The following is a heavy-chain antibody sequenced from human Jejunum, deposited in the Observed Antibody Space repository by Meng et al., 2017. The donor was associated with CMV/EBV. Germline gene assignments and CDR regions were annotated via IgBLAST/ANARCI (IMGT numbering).Heavy chain of an antibody. D-gene: IGHD1-26*01. J-gene: IGHJ3*01. CDR2: ISSTATSI. CDR1: GFIFSSYE. Sequence: GFIFSSYEMTWVRQAPGKGLEWVSYISSTATSIFYSDSVKGRFTVSRDNAKNSLYLQMNSLRTEDTAVFHCAKVRRGSYPAVFFDLWGQGTMVTVSS. V-gene: IGHV3-48*03. CDR3: AKVRRGSYPAVFFDL.